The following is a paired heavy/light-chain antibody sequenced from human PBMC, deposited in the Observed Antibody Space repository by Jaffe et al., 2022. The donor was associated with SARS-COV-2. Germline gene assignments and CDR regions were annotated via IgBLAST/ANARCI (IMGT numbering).Light chain of an antibody. Sequence: QSVLTQPPSASATPGQSVTISCSGSSSNIGSNPVNWYQHLPGTAPKLLIYTNNKRPSGVPDRFSGSKSGASASLSISGLQSEDEADYYCASWDDSLNGPVFGGGTKVTVL. CDR3: ASWDDSLNGPV. CDR2: TNN. CDR1: SSNIGSNP. J-gene: IGLJ3*02. V-gene: IGLV1-44*01.
Heavy chain of an antibody. CDR2: IFPMVGAT. D-gene: IGHD3-10*01. Sequence: QVQLVQSGAEVKKPGSAVKVSCKASGGNFKSFYINWVRQAPGQGPEWMGKIFPMVGATNYAQKFQGRITITADESANTAYLEVSSLRSDDTAVYYCARDDGFPYGHSWFDPWGQGTLVTVSS. J-gene: IGHJ5*02. V-gene: IGHV1-69*18. CDR3: ARDDGFPYGHSWFDP. CDR1: GGNFKSFY.